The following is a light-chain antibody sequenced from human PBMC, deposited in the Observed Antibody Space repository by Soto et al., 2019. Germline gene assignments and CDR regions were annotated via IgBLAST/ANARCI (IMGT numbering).Light chain of an antibody. CDR2: EVS. CDR1: SSDVGGYNY. CDR3: SSYTSSNFWV. Sequence: QPALTQPASVSGSPGQSITISCTGTSSDVGGYNYDSWYQQHPGKAPKVMIYEVSNRPSGISNRFSGSKSGNTASLTISGLQAEDEADYYCSSYTSSNFWVFGGGTKVTVL. V-gene: IGLV2-14*01. J-gene: IGLJ3*02.